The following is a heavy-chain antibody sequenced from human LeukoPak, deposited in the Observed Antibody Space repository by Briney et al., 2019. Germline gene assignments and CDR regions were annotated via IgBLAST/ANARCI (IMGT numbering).Heavy chain of an antibody. CDR3: ARDSYCSSTSCYGDFDY. CDR1: GYTFTSYG. V-gene: IGHV1-18*01. D-gene: IGHD2-2*01. CDR2: ISAYNGNT. J-gene: IGHJ4*02. Sequence: ASVKVSCKASGYTFTSYGISWVRQAPGQGLEWMGWISAYNGNTNYAQKLQGRVTMTTDTSTSTAYMELRSLRSDDTAVYYCARDSYCSSTSCYGDFDYWGQGTLVTVSS.